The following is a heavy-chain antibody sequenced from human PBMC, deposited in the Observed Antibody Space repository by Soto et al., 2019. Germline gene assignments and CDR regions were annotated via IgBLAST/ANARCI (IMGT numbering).Heavy chain of an antibody. J-gene: IGHJ6*02. CDR3: ARRRGVVKEGYYYYYYGMDV. CDR2: ISAYNGNT. D-gene: IGHD2-15*01. CDR1: GYTFTSYG. Sequence: ASVKVSCKASGYTFTSYGISWVRQAPGQGLEWMGWISAYNGNTNYAQKLQGRVTMTTDTSTSTAYMELRSLRSDDTAVYYCARRRGVVKEGYYYYYYGMDVWGQGTTVTVS. V-gene: IGHV1-18*04.